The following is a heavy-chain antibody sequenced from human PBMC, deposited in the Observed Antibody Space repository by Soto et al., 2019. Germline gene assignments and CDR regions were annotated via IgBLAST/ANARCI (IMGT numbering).Heavy chain of an antibody. CDR1: GGSFSGYY. V-gene: IGHV4-34*01. CDR3: ARAQYYDFWSGYYRLPNWFDP. Sequence: PSETLSLTCAVYGGSFSGYYWSWIRQPPGKGLEWIGEINHSGSANYNPSLKSRVTISVDTSKNQFSLKLSSVTAADTAVYYCARAQYYDFWSGYYRLPNWFDPWGQGTLVTVSS. CDR2: INHSGSA. J-gene: IGHJ5*02. D-gene: IGHD3-3*01.